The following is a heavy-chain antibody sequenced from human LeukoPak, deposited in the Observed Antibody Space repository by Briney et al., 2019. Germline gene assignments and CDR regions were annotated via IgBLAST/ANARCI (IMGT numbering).Heavy chain of an antibody. CDR1: GYTFTSYG. CDR3: ARVDYYDSSGYWGGFDP. J-gene: IGHJ5*02. CDR2: ISAYNGNT. D-gene: IGHD3-22*01. V-gene: IGHV1-18*01. Sequence: ASVKVSCKASGYTFTSYGISWVRQAPGQGLEWMGWISAYNGNTNYAQKLQGRVTMTTDTSTSTAYMELRSLRSDDTAVYYCARVDYYDSSGYWGGFDPWGQGTLVTVSS.